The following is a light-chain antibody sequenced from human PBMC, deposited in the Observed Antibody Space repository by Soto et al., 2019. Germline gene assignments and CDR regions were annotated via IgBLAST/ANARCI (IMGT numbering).Light chain of an antibody. Sequence: EIVLTQSPATLSLSPGERATLSCRASQSVSSHLAWYQQKPGQAPRLLIDDASNRATGIPARFSGSGSGTDFTLTISRLEPEDSAVYYCQQRDDWWTFGQGTKVDI. CDR1: QSVSSH. J-gene: IGKJ1*01. CDR3: QQRDDWWT. CDR2: DAS. V-gene: IGKV3-11*01.